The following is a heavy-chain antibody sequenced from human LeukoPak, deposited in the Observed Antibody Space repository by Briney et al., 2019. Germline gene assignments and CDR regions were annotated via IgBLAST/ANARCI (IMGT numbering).Heavy chain of an antibody. D-gene: IGHD1-1*01. J-gene: IGHJ3*02. CDR1: GFTFSSHN. Sequence: GGSLRLSCAASGFTFSSHNMNWVRQAPTKGLELVSSIGTDGSYIYYADSVQGRFTISRDNDKNSLYLQMNSLTAEDTAVHYCARKMKTGDRVGTFDIWGQGTMVTVSS. V-gene: IGHV3-21*01. CDR2: IGTDGSYI. CDR3: ARKMKTGDRVGTFDI.